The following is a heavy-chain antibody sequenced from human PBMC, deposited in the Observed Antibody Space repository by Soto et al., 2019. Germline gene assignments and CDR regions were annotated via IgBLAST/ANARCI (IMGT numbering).Heavy chain of an antibody. CDR1: GFTFSSYA. V-gene: IGHV3-23*01. J-gene: IGHJ4*02. CDR2: ISATGGSP. Sequence: EVQLLESGGGLVQPGGSLRLSCAASGFTFSSYAMSWVRQAPGKGLEWVSAISATGGSPYYADSVKGRFTISRDNSKNTLYLQMNSLRAEDTAVYYCAKPHTPAPIVVVTAPDYWGQGTLVTVSS. D-gene: IGHD2-21*02. CDR3: AKPHTPAPIVVVTAPDY.